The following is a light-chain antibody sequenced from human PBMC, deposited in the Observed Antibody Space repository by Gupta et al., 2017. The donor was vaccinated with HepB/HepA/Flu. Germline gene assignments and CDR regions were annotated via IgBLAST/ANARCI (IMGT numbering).Light chain of an antibody. CDR1: QSRSQRNGNNY. Sequence: IVMTQLALSLPVTPGEPDYMSCRSSQSRSQRNGNNYLDWYLQNPGQSPQLLNYLASNRTFGIPDRFSGSGSGTYFTLKIIRAEAEDAGVYYCRQVLRAPFTFGGRTKVEIK. CDR2: LAS. J-gene: IGKJ4*01. V-gene: IGKV2-28*01. CDR3: RQVLRAPFT.